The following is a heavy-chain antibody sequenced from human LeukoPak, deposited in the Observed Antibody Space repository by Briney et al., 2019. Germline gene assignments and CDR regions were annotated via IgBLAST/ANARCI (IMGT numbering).Heavy chain of an antibody. D-gene: IGHD6-13*01. CDR1: GYTFTSYG. J-gene: IGHJ4*02. Sequence: ASVKLSCAASGYTFTSYGISWVRQAPGQRLEWMGWISAYNGNTNYAQKLQGRVTITTDTSTSTAYTELRSLKYDDTAVYYCARVSSSWYANDYWGQGTLVTVSS. V-gene: IGHV1-18*01. CDR2: ISAYNGNT. CDR3: ARVSSSWYANDY.